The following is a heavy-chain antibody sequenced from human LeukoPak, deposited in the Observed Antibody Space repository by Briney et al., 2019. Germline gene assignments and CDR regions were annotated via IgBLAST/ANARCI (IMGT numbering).Heavy chain of an antibody. J-gene: IGHJ5*02. CDR2: INPNSGAK. D-gene: IGHD6-13*01. CDR1: GYSFTGPAYY. V-gene: IGHV1-2*06. CDR3: ARVTVPGSSWYVGWFDP. Sequence: ASVKVSCKASGYSFTGPAYYLHWVRQAPGQGLEWMGRINPNSGAKHYAEKFQGRVTMTRDTSISTAYMELSRLRFDDTAIYYCARVTVPGSSWYVGWFDPWGQGTLVTVSS.